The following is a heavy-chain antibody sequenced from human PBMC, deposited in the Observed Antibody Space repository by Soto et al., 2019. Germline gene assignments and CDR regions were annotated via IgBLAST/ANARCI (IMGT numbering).Heavy chain of an antibody. Sequence: SGPTLVNPTQTLTLACTFSGFSLSTSGVGVGWIRQPTGKALEWLALIYWDDDKRYSPSLKSRLTITKDTSKNQVVLTMTNMDPVDTATYYSAHKGAGYGVFKYWGQGTLVTVSS. D-gene: IGHD5-12*01. CDR2: IYWDDDK. V-gene: IGHV2-5*02. CDR3: AHKGAGYGVFKY. J-gene: IGHJ4*02. CDR1: GFSLSTSGVG.